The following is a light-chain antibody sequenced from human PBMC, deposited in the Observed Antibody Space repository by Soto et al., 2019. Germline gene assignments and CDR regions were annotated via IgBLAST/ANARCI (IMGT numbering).Light chain of an antibody. Sequence: QSALTQPASVSGSPGQSITISCTGTSNDVGGYAYVSWYQQYPGKAPKLVISEVSNRPSGVSHRFSGSRSGNTASLTISGLQAEDEADYYCQSYDKRLTAYVFGTGTQLTVL. CDR3: QSYDKRLTAYV. CDR1: SNDVGGYAY. J-gene: IGLJ1*01. V-gene: IGLV2-14*01. CDR2: EVS.